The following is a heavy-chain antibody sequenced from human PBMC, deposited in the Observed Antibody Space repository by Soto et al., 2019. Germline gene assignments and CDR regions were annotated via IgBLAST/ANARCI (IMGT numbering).Heavy chain of an antibody. J-gene: IGHJ6*02. Sequence: SETLSLTCTVSGGSISSSSYYWGWIRQPPGKGLEWIGSIYYSGSTYYNPSLKSRVTISVDTSKNQFSLKLSSVTAADTAVYYCARRGVGYDFWSGYYSSHYYYGMDVWGQGTTVTVSS. CDR2: IYYSGST. CDR3: ARRGVGYDFWSGYYSSHYYYGMDV. D-gene: IGHD3-3*01. CDR1: GGSISSSSYY. V-gene: IGHV4-39*01.